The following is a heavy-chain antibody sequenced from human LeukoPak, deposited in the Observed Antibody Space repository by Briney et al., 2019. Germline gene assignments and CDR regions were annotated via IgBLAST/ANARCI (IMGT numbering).Heavy chain of an antibody. CDR1: GFTFSSND. J-gene: IGHJ4*02. D-gene: IGHD3-10*01. Sequence: GGSLRLSCAASGFTFSSNDMSWVRQAPGKGLEWVSGISGTDGSRSYADSVKGRFTISRDKSKNTLYLQMNSLRAEDTAVYYCAKGPRFGELNWGQGTLVTVSS. CDR2: ISGTDGSR. CDR3: AKGPRFGELN. V-gene: IGHV3-23*01.